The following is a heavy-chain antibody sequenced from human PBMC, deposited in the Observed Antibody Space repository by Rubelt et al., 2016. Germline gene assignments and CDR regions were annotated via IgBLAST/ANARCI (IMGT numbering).Heavy chain of an antibody. CDR1: GYTFTSYG. Sequence: QVQLVQSGAEVKKPGASVKVSCKASGYTFTSYGISWVRQAPGQGLEWMGRIIPILGIANYAQKFQGRVTITADKSTSTAYMELGSLSAEDTAVYYCARPLPSYYYGMDVWGQGTTVTVSS. CDR3: ARPLPSYYYGMDV. V-gene: IGHV1-69*04. CDR2: IIPILGIA. J-gene: IGHJ6*02.